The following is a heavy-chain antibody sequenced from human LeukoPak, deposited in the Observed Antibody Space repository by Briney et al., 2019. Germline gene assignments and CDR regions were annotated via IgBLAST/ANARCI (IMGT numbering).Heavy chain of an antibody. CDR2: IWYDGSNK. V-gene: IGHV3-33*08. CDR1: GFTFSSYG. J-gene: IGHJ4*02. CDR3: VRAATIAVAGTVGY. D-gene: IGHD6-19*01. Sequence: PGGSLRLSCAASGFTFSSYGMHLVRQAPGKGLEWVAVIWYDGSNKYYADSVKGRFTISRDNSKNTLYLQMNSLRAEDTAVYYCVRAATIAVAGTVGYWGQGTLVTVSS.